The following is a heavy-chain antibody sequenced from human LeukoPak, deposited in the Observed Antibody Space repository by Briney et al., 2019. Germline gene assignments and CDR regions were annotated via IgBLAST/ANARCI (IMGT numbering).Heavy chain of an antibody. J-gene: IGHJ4*02. CDR3: ARHPRGYCSSTSCYHDY. V-gene: IGHV3-21*01. CDR2: ISSSSSYI. Sequence: GGSLRLSCAASGFTFISYSMNWVCQAPGKGLEWVSSISSSSSYIYYADSVKGRFTISRDNAKNSLYLQMNSLRAEDTAVYYCARHPRGYCSSTSCYHDYWGQGTLVTVSS. D-gene: IGHD2-2*01. CDR1: GFTFISYS.